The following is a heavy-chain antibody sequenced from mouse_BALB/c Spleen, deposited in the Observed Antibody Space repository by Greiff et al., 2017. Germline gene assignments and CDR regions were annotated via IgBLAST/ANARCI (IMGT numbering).Heavy chain of an antibody. V-gene: IGHV5-6*01. CDR3: ARQVDYNYFDY. D-gene: IGHD2-4*01. Sequence: EVKLMESGGDLVKPGGSLKLSCAASGFTFSSYGMSWVRQTPDKRLEWVATISSGGSYTYYPDSVKGRFTISRDNAKNTLYLQMSSLKSEDTAMYYCARQVDYNYFDYWGQGTTLTVSS. J-gene: IGHJ2*01. CDR2: ISSGGSYT. CDR1: GFTFSSYG.